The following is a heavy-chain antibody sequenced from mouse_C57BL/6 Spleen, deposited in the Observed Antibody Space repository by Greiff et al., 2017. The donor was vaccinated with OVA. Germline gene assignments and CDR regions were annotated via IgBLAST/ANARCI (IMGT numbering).Heavy chain of an antibody. CDR3: ARSGASWDEDWYFDV. Sequence: QVQLQQPGAELVKPGASVKMSCKASGYTFTSYWITWVKQRPGQGLEWIGDIYPGSGSTNYNEKFKSKATLTVDTSSSTAYMQLSSLTSEDSAVYYCARSGASWDEDWYFDVWGTGTTVTVSS. CDR1: GYTFTSYW. CDR2: IYPGSGST. V-gene: IGHV1-55*01. J-gene: IGHJ1*03. D-gene: IGHD4-1*01.